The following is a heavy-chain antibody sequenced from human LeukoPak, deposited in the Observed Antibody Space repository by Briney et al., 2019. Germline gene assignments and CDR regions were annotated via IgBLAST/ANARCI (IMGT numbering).Heavy chain of an antibody. Sequence: AASVKVSCKVSGYTLTELSMHWVRQAPGKGLEWMGGFDPEDGETIYAQKFQGRVTMTEDTSTDTAYMELGSLRSEDTAVYYCATDPHDEQLYAFDIWGQGTMVTVSS. CDR1: GYTLTELS. CDR2: FDPEDGET. D-gene: IGHD3-10*01. V-gene: IGHV1-24*01. J-gene: IGHJ3*02. CDR3: ATDPHDEQLYAFDI.